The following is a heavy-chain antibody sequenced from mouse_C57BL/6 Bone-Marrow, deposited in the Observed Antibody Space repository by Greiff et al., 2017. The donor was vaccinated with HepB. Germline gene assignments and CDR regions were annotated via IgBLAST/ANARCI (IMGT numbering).Heavy chain of an antibody. Sequence: EVKLVESGGGLVQSGRSLRLSCATSGFTFSDFYMEWVRQAPGKGLEWIAASRNKANDYTTEYSASVKGRFIVSRDISQSILYLQMNALRAEDTAIYYCARDAYDGTGAYWGQGTLVTVSA. J-gene: IGHJ3*01. CDR1: GFTFSDFY. D-gene: IGHD2-3*01. CDR2: SRNKANDYTT. V-gene: IGHV7-1*01. CDR3: ARDAYDGTGAY.